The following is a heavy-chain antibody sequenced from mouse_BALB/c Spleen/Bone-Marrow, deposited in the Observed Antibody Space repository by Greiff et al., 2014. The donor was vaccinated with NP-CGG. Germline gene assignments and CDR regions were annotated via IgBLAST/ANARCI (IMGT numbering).Heavy chain of an antibody. CDR1: GFSLTSYG. CDR3: ARITTATGAMDY. Sequence: QVQLKESGPGLVAPSQSLSISCTVSGFSLTSYGVHWVRQPPGKGLEWLGVIWADGSTNYNSALMSRLSIGKDNSKSQVFLKMNSLQTDDTAMYYCARITTATGAMDYWGQGTSVTVSS. V-gene: IGHV2-9*02. D-gene: IGHD1-2*01. CDR2: IWADGST. J-gene: IGHJ4*01.